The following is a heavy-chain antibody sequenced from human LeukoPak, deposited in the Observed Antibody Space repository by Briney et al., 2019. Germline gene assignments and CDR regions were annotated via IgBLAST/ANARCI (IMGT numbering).Heavy chain of an antibody. Sequence: SETLSLTCTVSGVSISSYYWSWIRQPAGKGLEWIGRIHTSGSTNYNPSLKSRVTMSVDTSKNQFSLKLSSVTAADTAVYYCAREQYFYDSSGHGRFEPWGQGTLVIVSS. CDR1: GVSISSYY. J-gene: IGHJ5*01. D-gene: IGHD3-22*01. CDR2: IHTSGST. CDR3: AREQYFYDSSGHGRFEP. V-gene: IGHV4-4*07.